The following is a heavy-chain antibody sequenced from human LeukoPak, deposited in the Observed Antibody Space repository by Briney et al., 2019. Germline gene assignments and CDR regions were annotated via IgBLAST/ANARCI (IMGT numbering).Heavy chain of an antibody. V-gene: IGHV4-39*07. CDR2: IYYSGIT. Sequence: SETLSLTCTVSGGSISSSSYYWGWIRQPPGKGLEWIGSIYYSGITYYNPSLKSRVTISVDTSKNQFSLKLSSVSAADTAVYYCARAGYYDSSGYYRHYYYYGMDVWGQGTTVTVSS. D-gene: IGHD3-22*01. CDR3: ARAGYYDSSGYYRHYYYYGMDV. CDR1: GGSISSSSYY. J-gene: IGHJ6*02.